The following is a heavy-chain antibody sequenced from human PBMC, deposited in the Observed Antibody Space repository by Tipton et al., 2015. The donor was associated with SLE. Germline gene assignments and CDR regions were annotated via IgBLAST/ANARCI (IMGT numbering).Heavy chain of an antibody. CDR2: IYPSGRP. CDR1: GGSISNFS. V-gene: IGHV4-4*07. D-gene: IGHD1-14*01. J-gene: IGHJ4*02. Sequence: TLSLTCTVSGGSISNFSWSWIRQPARKGLEWIGQIYPSGRPNYNPSRKSRVTMSVDTSKNQFSLKLRSVTAADTAVYFCAGRPENTPLGPLDYWGQGTLVTVSS. CDR3: AGRPENTPLGPLDY.